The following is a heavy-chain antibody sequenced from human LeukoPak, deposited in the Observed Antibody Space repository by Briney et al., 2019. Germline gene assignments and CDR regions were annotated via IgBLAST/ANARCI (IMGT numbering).Heavy chain of an antibody. CDR2: ISSSGSTI. J-gene: IGHJ5*02. CDR3: ARDVSSLGSWFDP. Sequence: GGSLRLSCAASGFTFSDYYMSWLRQAPGKGLEWVSYISSSGSTIYYADSVKGRFTISRDNAKNSLYLQMNSLRAEDTAVYYCARDVSSLGSWFDPWGQGTLVTVSS. V-gene: IGHV3-11*01. CDR1: GFTFSDYY. D-gene: IGHD7-27*01.